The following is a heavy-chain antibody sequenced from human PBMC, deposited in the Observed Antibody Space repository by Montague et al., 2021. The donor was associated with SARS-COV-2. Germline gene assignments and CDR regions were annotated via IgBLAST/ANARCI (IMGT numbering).Heavy chain of an antibody. CDR1: GFSLSTPNVG. CDR3: AHLIRYYDIFTGIPFDX. J-gene: IGHJ4*02. Sequence: PALVKPTQTLTLTCTFSGFSLSTPNVGVGWIRQPPGKALEWLALIYSNDDKRYSPSLQSRLTITKDTSKNQVVLSLTNVDPVDTATYYCAHLIRYYDIFTGIPFDXGGQGTQVTVSS. V-gene: IGHV2-5*01. D-gene: IGHD3-9*01. CDR2: IYSNDDK.